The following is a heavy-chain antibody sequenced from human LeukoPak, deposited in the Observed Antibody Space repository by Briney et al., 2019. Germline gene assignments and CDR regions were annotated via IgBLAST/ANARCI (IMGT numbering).Heavy chain of an antibody. J-gene: IGHJ5*02. CDR1: GFTLSNAY. CDR3: TTTIVGVTTWFDP. V-gene: IGHV3-15*01. Sequence: GGSLRLSCAASGFTLSNAYMSWVRQAPGKGLEWVGRIKNKTNGGTTDYAAPVKGRFTISRDDSKDTLYLQMNSLKTEDTAVYYCTTTIVGVTTWFDPWGQGTLVTVSS. CDR2: IKNKTNGGTT. D-gene: IGHD1-26*01.